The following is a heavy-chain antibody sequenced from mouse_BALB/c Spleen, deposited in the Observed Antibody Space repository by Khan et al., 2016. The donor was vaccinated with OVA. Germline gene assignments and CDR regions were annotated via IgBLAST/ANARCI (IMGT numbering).Heavy chain of an antibody. CDR2: IWSDGST. CDR1: GFSLTSYG. V-gene: IGHV2-6*02. J-gene: IGHJ4*01. Sequence: QVQLQQSGPGLVAPSQSLSITCTASGFSLTSYGVHWVRQPPGKGLEWLVVIWSDGSTNYNSALKSRLSISKDNSKSQVFLKMNSLQTDDTAIYYCARWFDGYSSLYAMDYWGQGTSVTVSS. CDR3: ARWFDGYSSLYAMDY. D-gene: IGHD2-3*01.